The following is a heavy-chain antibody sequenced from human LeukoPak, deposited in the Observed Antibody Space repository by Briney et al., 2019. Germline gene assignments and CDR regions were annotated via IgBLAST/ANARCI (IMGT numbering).Heavy chain of an antibody. CDR3: AAELYSGSYGRCCSFAF. D-gene: IGHD1-26*01. V-gene: IGHV1-58*02. CDR1: GFTFSNSA. CDR2: IIVGSGKT. J-gene: IGHJ4*02. Sequence: SVKVSCKASGFTFSNSAMQWVRQARGQRLEWIGWIIVGSGKTHYAQNFQERVTISTDMSTNTAYMELSSLRSEDTAVYYCAAELYSGSYGRCCSFAFWGQGTQVTVSS.